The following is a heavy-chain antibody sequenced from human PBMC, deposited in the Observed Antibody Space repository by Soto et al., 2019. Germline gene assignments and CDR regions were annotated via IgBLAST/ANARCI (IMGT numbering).Heavy chain of an antibody. J-gene: IGHJ3*02. CDR1: GVSFSGYC. D-gene: IGHD3-22*01. V-gene: IGHV4-34*01. CDR2: INHSGST. Sequence: PSETLSLTCAVYGVSFSGYCWSWIRQPPGKGLEWIGEINHSGSTNYNPSLKSRVTISVDTSKNQFSLKLSSVTAADTAVYYCARAPHYYDSSGYFFRGADAFDIWGQGTMVTVSS. CDR3: ARAPHYYDSSGYFFRGADAFDI.